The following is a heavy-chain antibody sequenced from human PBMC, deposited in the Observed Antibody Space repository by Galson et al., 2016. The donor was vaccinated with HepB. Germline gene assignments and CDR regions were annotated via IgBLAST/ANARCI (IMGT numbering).Heavy chain of an antibody. Sequence: SLRLSCAASGFSFHNYGLHWVRQAPGKGLEWVAVIWHDGSKKYYADSVKGRFTISRDNSKNTLYLHMNSLSAEDTAVYYCANQKMLSQMYYFGMDVWGQGTTVTVSS. V-gene: IGHV3-33*06. CDR1: GFSFHNYG. J-gene: IGHJ6*02. CDR2: IWHDGSKK. CDR3: ANQKMLSQMYYFGMDV. D-gene: IGHD2-8*01.